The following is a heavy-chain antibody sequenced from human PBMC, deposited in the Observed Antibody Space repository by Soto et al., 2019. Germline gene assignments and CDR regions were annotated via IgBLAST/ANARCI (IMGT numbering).Heavy chain of an antibody. Sequence: SVKVSCKASGGTFSSYAISWVRQAPGQGLEWMGGIIPIFGTANYAQKFQGRVTITADESTSTAYMELSSRRSEDTAVYYCARDLGTAMTTGYYYGMDVWGQGTTVTVSS. CDR1: GGTFSSYA. CDR2: IIPIFGTA. D-gene: IGHD5-18*01. J-gene: IGHJ6*02. CDR3: ARDLGTAMTTGYYYGMDV. V-gene: IGHV1-69*13.